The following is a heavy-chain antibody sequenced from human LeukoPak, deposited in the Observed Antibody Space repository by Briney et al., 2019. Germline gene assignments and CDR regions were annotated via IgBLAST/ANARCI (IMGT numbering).Heavy chain of an antibody. D-gene: IGHD6-13*01. J-gene: IGHJ6*04. CDR3: AREEMAASSGIRSDV. CDR2: ISGSGGST. CDR1: GFTFSSYA. V-gene: IGHV3-23*01. Sequence: GGSLRLSCAASGFTFSSYAMSWVRQAPGKGLEWVSAISGSGGSTYYADSVKGRFTISRDNSKNTPYLQMNSLRAEDTAVYYCAREEMAASSGIRSDVWGKGTTVTVSS.